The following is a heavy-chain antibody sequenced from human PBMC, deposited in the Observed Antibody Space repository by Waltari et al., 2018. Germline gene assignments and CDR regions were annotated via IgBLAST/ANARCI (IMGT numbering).Heavy chain of an antibody. CDR1: GGSISNGVYY. Sequence: QVQLQESGPGLVKPSQTLSLTCTVSGGSISNGVYYWSWIRQHPGKGLEWIGYIYYSGTAYYNPALKSRVTMSVDTSKNQFSLDLSSVTAADTAVYYCAREGFDRWGHFDYWGQGTLVTVSS. CDR3: AREGFDRWGHFDY. V-gene: IGHV4-31*03. D-gene: IGHD3-16*01. CDR2: IYYSGTA. J-gene: IGHJ4*02.